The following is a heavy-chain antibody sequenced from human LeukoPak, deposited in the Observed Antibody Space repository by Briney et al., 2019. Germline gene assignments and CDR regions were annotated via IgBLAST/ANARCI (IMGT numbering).Heavy chain of an antibody. CDR2: SIPIFGTA. V-gene: IGHV1-69*13. CDR1: RGTFCSYA. J-gene: IGHJ4*02. D-gene: IGHD6-13*01. Sequence: SVKVSSKASRGTFCSYAISWVRQAPRQGLEWMGGSIPIFGTANYAHKFQGRVSLTADASTRTAYMELCSLRSEHTAVFYCAREHLIAAAGTRPFDYWGQGTLVTVSS. CDR3: AREHLIAAAGTRPFDY.